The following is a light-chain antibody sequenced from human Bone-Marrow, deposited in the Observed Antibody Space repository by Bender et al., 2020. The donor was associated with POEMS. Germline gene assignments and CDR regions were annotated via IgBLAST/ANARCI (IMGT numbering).Light chain of an antibody. CDR1: GSNIGGYP. V-gene: IGLV1-44*01. J-gene: IGLJ3*02. CDR3: VAWDASLNGWV. Sequence: QSVLTQPPSVSGTPGQRVTISCSGSGSNIGGYPVNWYQQLPGTAPRLLIYSVNRRPSGVPDRFSASKSGSTASLAITGLQSDDEAIYFCVAWDASLNGWVFGGGTKLTVL. CDR2: SVN.